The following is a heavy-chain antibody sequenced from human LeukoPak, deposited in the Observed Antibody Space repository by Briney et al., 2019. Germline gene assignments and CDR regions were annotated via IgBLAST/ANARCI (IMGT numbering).Heavy chain of an antibody. CDR3: AREGSLHHVKDYFDY. CDR2: ISSSGSTI. D-gene: IGHD1-14*01. J-gene: IGHJ4*02. Sequence: PGGSLRLSCAASGFTFSSYEMNWVRQAPGKGLEWVSYISSSGSTIYYADSVKGRFTISRDNAKNSLSLQMNSLSAEDTAVYYCAREGSLHHVKDYFDYWGQGTLVTVSS. CDR1: GFTFSSYE. V-gene: IGHV3-48*03.